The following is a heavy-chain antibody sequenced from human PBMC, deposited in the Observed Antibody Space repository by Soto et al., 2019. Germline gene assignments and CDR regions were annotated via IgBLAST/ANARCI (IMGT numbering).Heavy chain of an antibody. CDR3: AKEVGGASPFLYYYCGRDV. Sequence: GGSLRLSCAASGFTFSSYALRWVRQAPWKVLEWVSAISGSGGSTYYADSVKGRFTISRDNSKNTLYLQMNSLRAEDTAVYYCAKEVGGASPFLYYYCGRDVGGQGTTVTVPS. CDR2: ISGSGGST. J-gene: IGHJ6*02. D-gene: IGHD2-15*01. V-gene: IGHV3-23*01. CDR1: GFTFSSYA.